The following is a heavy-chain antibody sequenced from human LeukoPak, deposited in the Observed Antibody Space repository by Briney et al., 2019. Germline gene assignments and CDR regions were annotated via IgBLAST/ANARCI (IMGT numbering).Heavy chain of an antibody. Sequence: GASVKVSCKASGYIFTSYYMHWVRQAPGQGLEWMGIINPSGGSTSYAQKFQGRVTMTRDTSTSTVYMELSSLRSEDTAVYYCARGGVVPAAFGGFDPWGQGTLVTVSS. J-gene: IGHJ5*02. CDR3: ARGGVVPAAFGGFDP. CDR2: INPSGGST. V-gene: IGHV1-46*01. CDR1: GYIFTSYY. D-gene: IGHD2-2*01.